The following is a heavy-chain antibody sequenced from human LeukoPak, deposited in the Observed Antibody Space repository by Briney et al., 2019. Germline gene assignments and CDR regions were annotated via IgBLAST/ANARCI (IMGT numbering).Heavy chain of an antibody. J-gene: IGHJ6*03. CDR2: FDPEDGET. CDR1: GYTLTELS. CDR3: ARGVYSSSWYVELVSYYYYYMDV. D-gene: IGHD6-13*01. Sequence: ASVKVSCKVSGYTLTELSMHWVRQAPGKGLEWMGGFDPEDGETIYAQKFQGTVTITRNTSISTAYMELSSLRSEDTAVYYCARGVYSSSWYVELVSYYYYYMDVWGKGTTVTVSS. V-gene: IGHV1-24*01.